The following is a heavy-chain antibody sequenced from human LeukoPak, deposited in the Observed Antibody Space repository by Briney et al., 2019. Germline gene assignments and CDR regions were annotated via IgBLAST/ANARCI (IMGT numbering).Heavy chain of an antibody. CDR2: INPNSGGT. CDR3: ARGSVDSSGWDAFDI. Sequence: ASVKVSCKASGYTFTGYYMHCVRQAPGQGLERRGWINPNSGGTNYAQKFQGRVTMTRDTSISTAYMELSRLRSDDTAVYYCARGSVDSSGWDAFDIWGQGTMVTVSS. V-gene: IGHV1-2*02. J-gene: IGHJ3*02. CDR1: GYTFTGYY. D-gene: IGHD6-19*01.